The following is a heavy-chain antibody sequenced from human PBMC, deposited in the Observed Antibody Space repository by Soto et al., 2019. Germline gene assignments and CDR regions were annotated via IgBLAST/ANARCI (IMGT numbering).Heavy chain of an antibody. Sequence: QVQLRESGPGVVKPSQTLSLNCHVSSGSVTSGRFFWSWVRQQPGKGLEWIGHIYYSGNTHYNPSLESRVAMSVDISPNHLSLTLTGVTPADSAVYYCARSLPGGTIFYMDVWGAGTPVTVSS. CDR1: SGSVTSGRFF. D-gene: IGHD2-2*01. V-gene: IGHV4-31*02. CDR3: ARSLPGGTIFYMDV. J-gene: IGHJ6*03. CDR2: IYYSGNT.